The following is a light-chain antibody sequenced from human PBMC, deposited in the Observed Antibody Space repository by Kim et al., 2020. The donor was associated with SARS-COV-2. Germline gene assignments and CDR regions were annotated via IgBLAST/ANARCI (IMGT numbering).Light chain of an antibody. CDR3: QSYDSSLSGSRV. CDR1: SSNIGAGYD. V-gene: IGLV1-40*01. J-gene: IGLJ2*01. CDR2: GNS. Sequence: VTISCTGSSSNIGAGYDVHWYQQLPGTAPKLLIYGNSNRPSGVPDRFSGSKSGTSASLAITVLQAEDEADYYCQSYDSSLSGSRVFGGGTQLTVL.